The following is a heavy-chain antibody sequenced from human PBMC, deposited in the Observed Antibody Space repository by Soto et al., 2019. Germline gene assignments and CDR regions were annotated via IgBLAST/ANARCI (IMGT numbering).Heavy chain of an antibody. V-gene: IGHV2-70*01. CDR2: IDWDDDK. CDR3: ARVLGLGPTRGFDY. CDR1: GFSLSTSGMC. D-gene: IGHD3-10*01. J-gene: IGHJ4*02. Sequence: SCPTLVNPTQTLTLTCTFSGFSLSTSGMCVSWIRQPPGKALEWLALIDWDDDKYYSTSLKTRLTISKDTSKNQVVLTMTNMDPVDTATYYCARVLGLGPTRGFDYWGQGTLVTVYS.